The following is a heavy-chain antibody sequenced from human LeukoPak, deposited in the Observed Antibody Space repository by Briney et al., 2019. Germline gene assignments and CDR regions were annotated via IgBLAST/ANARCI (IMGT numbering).Heavy chain of an antibody. J-gene: IGHJ6*02. V-gene: IGHV3-30*04. D-gene: IGHD2-2*01. CDR2: ISSDGSNK. CDR3: AGTGVVVPAASYYYYYGMDV. Sequence: GGSLRLSCAASGFTFSSYAMHWVRQAPGKGLEWVAVISSDGSNKYYADSVKGRFTISRDNSKNTLYLQMNSLRAEDTAVYYCAGTGVVVPAASYYYYYGMDVWGQGTTLTVSS. CDR1: GFTFSSYA.